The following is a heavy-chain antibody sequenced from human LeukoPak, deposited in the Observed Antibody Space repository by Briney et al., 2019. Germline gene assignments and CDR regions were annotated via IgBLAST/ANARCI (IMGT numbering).Heavy chain of an antibody. CDR1: GSTFTSYG. CDR3: ARDRGITSPIDY. J-gene: IGHJ4*02. CDR2: ISAYTGNT. V-gene: IGHV1-18*01. Sequence: GASVKVSCKASGSTFTSYGISWVRQAPGQGLEWMGWISAYTGNTNYAQKLQGTVTMTTDTSTSTAYMELRSPRSDDTAVYYCARDRGITSPIDYWGQGTLVTVSS. D-gene: IGHD3-10*01.